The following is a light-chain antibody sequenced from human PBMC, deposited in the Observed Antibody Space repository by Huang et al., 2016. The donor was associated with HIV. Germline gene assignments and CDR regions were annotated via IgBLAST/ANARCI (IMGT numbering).Light chain of an antibody. CDR1: QNINTY. Sequence: SQNINTYLNWYQWKPAKPPKLLIYTASNLQSGVPSRFSGSGSGTTFTLTISRLQPEDFATYFCQQSFDTLYTFGLGTRLEI. CDR3: QQSFDTLYT. J-gene: IGKJ2*01. V-gene: IGKV1-39*01. CDR2: TAS.